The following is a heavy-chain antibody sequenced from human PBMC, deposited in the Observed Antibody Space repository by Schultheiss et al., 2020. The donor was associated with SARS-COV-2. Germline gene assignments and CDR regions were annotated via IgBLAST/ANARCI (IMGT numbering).Heavy chain of an antibody. CDR1: GFTFSSYA. D-gene: IGHD6-13*01. J-gene: IGHJ4*02. CDR2: ISYDGSNK. V-gene: IGHV3-30*03. Sequence: GGSLRLSCAASGFTFSSYAMSWVRQAPGKGLEWVAVISYDGSNKYYADSVKGRFTISRDNSKNTLYLQMNSLRAEDTAVYYCARRDGSSSRGGYFDYWGQGTLVTVSS. CDR3: ARRDGSSSRGGYFDY.